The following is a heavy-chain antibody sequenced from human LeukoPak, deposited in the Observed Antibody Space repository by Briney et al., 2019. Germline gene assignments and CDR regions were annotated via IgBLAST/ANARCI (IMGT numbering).Heavy chain of an antibody. CDR1: GDSVSSNIAA. CDR2: PYYRSRWYN. CDR3: ARQGPEWPFDY. J-gene: IGHJ4*02. V-gene: IGHV6-1*01. D-gene: IGHD2-8*01. Sequence: SQTLSLTCAISGDSVSSNIAAWNWIRPSPSRGLEWLARPYYRSRWYNDSAVSVKSRIIITPDTSKNQFSLQLNSVTPEDTAVYYCARQGPEWPFDYWGQGTLVTVSS.